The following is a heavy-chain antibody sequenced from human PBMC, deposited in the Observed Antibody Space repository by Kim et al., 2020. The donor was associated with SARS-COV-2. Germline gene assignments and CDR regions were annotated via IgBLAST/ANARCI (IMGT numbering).Heavy chain of an antibody. V-gene: IGHV3-21*01. CDR1: GFTFSSYS. Sequence: GGSLRLSCAASGFTFSSYSMNWVRQAPGKGLEWVSSISSSSSYIHYADSMKGRFTISRDNAKNSLYLQMNSLRAEDTAVYYCARAGYGDYDTTATNYFDYWGQGTLVTVSS. CDR2: ISSSSSYI. J-gene: IGHJ4*02. CDR3: ARAGYGDYDTTATNYFDY. D-gene: IGHD4-17*01.